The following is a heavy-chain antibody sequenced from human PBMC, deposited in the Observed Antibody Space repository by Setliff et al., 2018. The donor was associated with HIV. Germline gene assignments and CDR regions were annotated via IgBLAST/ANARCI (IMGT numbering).Heavy chain of an antibody. J-gene: IGHJ4*01. CDR2: VYYSGNT. Sequence: LSLTCTVSGASITNTNYYWGWIRQPPGKGLEWIGAVYYSGNTYYNPSLKSRITMSVDTSKNQFSLKLRSVPAADTAVFFCATLRWLRSKHSDYWGQGTLVTVSS. CDR3: ATLRWLRSKHSDY. V-gene: IGHV4-39*01. D-gene: IGHD5-12*01. CDR1: GASITNTNYY.